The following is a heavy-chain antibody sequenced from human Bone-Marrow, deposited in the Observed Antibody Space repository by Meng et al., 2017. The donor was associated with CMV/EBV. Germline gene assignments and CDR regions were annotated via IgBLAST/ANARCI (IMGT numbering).Heavy chain of an antibody. J-gene: IGHJ6*02. CDR3: ARLGYCSSTSCYKAEYYYYGMDV. Sequence: GESLKISCAASGFTFSSYWMSWVRQAPGKGLEWVANIKQDGSEKYYVDSVKGRFTISRDNAKNSLYLQMNSLRAEDTAVYYCARLGYCSSTSCYKAEYYYYGMDVWGQGTTVTVSS. D-gene: IGHD2-2*02. V-gene: IGHV3-7*01. CDR1: GFTFSSYW. CDR2: IKQDGSEK.